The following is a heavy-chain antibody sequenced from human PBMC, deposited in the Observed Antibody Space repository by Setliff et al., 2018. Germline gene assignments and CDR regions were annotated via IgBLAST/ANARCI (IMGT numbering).Heavy chain of an antibody. CDR2: VYSSGIT. J-gene: IGHJ5*02. CDR3: AGNNAHLEWLFAWFDP. CDR1: GGSISSQD. V-gene: IGHV4-59*11. D-gene: IGHD3-3*01. Sequence: SETLSLTCTVSGGSISSQDWSWIRQPPGKGLEWIGYVYSSGITNYNPSLKSRVTMSVDTSKNQFSLKLSSVTAADTAVYYCAGNNAHLEWLFAWFDPWGQGTLVTVSS.